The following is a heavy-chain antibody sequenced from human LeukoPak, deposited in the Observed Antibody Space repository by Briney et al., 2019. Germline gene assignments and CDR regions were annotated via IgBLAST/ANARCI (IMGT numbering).Heavy chain of an antibody. D-gene: IGHD3-10*01. CDR1: GYTLTELS. CDR3: ATEVVTMVRGVIFSWFDP. J-gene: IGHJ5*02. Sequence: ASVKVSCKVSGYTLTELSMHWVRQAPGKGLEWMGGFDPEDGETTYAQKFQGRVTMTEDTSTDTAYMELSSLRSEDTAVYYCATEVVTMVRGVIFSWFDPWGQGTLVTVSS. V-gene: IGHV1-24*01. CDR2: FDPEDGET.